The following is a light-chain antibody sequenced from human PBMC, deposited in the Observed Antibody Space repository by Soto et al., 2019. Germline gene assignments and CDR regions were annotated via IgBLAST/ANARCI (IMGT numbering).Light chain of an antibody. CDR2: GAS. CDR1: QSISSY. Sequence: DIELTQSPSSLSASVGDRVTITCRASQSISSYLNWYQQKGGKAPKLLIHGASSLQSGVPLRFSATGSGTDFSLTIMSLQPEDFATYYCQQSYSTPLTFGGGTKVEI. J-gene: IGKJ4*01. CDR3: QQSYSTPLT. V-gene: IGKV1-39*01.